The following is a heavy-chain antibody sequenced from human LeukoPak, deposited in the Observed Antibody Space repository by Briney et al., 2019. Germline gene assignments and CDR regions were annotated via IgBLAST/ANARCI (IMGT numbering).Heavy chain of an antibody. CDR3: ARARGVRWLQFLDNWFDP. CDR2: INPSGGST. D-gene: IGHD5-24*01. V-gene: IGHV1-46*01. Sequence: ASVKVSCKASGYTFTSYYMHWVRQAPGQGLEWMGIINPSGGSTSYAQKFRGRVTMTRDTSTSTVYMELSSLRSEDTAVYYCARARGVRWLQFLDNWFDPWGQGTLVTVSS. CDR1: GYTFTSYY. J-gene: IGHJ5*02.